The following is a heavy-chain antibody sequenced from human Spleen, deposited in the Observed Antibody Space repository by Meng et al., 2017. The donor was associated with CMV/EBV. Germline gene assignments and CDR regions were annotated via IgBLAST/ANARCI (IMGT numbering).Heavy chain of an antibody. CDR2: IKSKVDGGTI. CDR1: FFCSKSW. J-gene: IGHJ4*02. D-gene: IGHD2-21*01. V-gene: IGHV3-15*01. CDR3: TTAQDCGGDCYYLDY. Sequence: FFCSKSWMSWVRQAPGKGLEWVDRIKSKVDGGTIDYVAPVKGRFTISRDDSKKTLYLQMNSLKTEDTAVYYCTTAQDCGGDCYYLDYWGQGTLVTVSS.